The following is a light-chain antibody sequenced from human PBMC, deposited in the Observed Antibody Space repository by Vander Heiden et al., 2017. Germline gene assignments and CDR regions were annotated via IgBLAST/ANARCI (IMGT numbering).Light chain of an antibody. Sequence: DIVMTQSPDSLAVSLGERATIHCKSSQSVLYSSNNKNYLAWYQQKPGQPPKLLIYWASTRDAGVPDRFSGSGSGTDFTLTISILHAEDVAVYYCQQDDTTPRTFGHGTKVDIK. J-gene: IGKJ3*01. CDR3: QQDDTTPRT. CDR2: WAS. V-gene: IGKV4-1*01. CDR1: QSVLYSSNNKNY.